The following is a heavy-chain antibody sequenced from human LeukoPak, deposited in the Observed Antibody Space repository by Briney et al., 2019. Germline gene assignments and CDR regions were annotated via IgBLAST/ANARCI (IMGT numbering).Heavy chain of an antibody. CDR3: LLHYYGSGSYYVDAFDI. J-gene: IGHJ3*02. V-gene: IGHV3-23*01. D-gene: IGHD3-10*01. CDR2: ISGSGGST. CDR1: GFTFSSYA. Sequence: HSGGSLRLSCAASGFTFSSYAMSWVRQAPGKGLEWVSAISGSGGSTYYADSVKGRFTISRDNSKNTLYLQMNSLRAEDTAVYYCLLHYYGSGSYYVDAFDIWGQGTMVTVSS.